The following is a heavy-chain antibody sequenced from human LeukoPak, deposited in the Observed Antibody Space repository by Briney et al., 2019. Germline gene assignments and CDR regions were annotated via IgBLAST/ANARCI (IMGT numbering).Heavy chain of an antibody. CDR2: INPNSGGT. D-gene: IGHD3-3*01. CDR3: ARAGLRFLEWLPGYYYYYMDV. V-gene: IGHV1-2*02. CDR1: GYTFTGYY. Sequence: GASVKVSCKASGYTFTGYYMHWVRQAPGQGLEWMGWINPNSGGTNYAQKFQGRVTMTRDTSISTAYMELSRLRSDDTAVYYCARAGLRFLEWLPGYYYYYMDVWGKGTTVTVSS. J-gene: IGHJ6*03.